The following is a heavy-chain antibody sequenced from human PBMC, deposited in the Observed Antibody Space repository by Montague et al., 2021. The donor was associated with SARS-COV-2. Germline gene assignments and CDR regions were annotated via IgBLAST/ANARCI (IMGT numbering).Heavy chain of an antibody. CDR2: ISYDGSNK. CDR1: GFTLSSYA. V-gene: IGHV3-30*04. CDR3: ARAAGNYDILTGYYDY. D-gene: IGHD3-9*01. Sequence: SLRLSCAASGFTLSSYAMHWVRQAPGKGLEWVAVISYDGSNKYYADSVKGRFTISRDNSKNTLYLQMNSLRAEDTAVYYCARAAGNYDILTGYYDYWGQGTLVTVSS. J-gene: IGHJ4*02.